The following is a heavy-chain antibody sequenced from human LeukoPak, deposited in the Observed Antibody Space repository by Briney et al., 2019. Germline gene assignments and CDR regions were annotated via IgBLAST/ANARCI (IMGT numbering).Heavy chain of an antibody. Sequence: PGRSLRLSCAASGFTFSSYGMHWVRQAPGKGLEWVAVISYDGSNKYYADSVKGRFTISRDNSKNTLYLQMNSLRAEDTAVYYCAKGMTFRGVIDYYGMDVWGQGTTVTVSS. J-gene: IGHJ6*02. D-gene: IGHD3-16*02. V-gene: IGHV3-30*18. CDR1: GFTFSSYG. CDR3: AKGMTFRGVIDYYGMDV. CDR2: ISYDGSNK.